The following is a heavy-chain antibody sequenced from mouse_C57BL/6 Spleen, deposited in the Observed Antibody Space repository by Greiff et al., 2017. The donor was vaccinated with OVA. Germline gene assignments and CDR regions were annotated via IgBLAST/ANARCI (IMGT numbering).Heavy chain of an antibody. J-gene: IGHJ3*01. Sequence: EVQLVESEGGLVQPGSSMKLSCTASGFTFSDYYMAWVRQVPEKGLEWVANINYDGSSTYYLDSLKSRFIISRDNAKNILYLQMSSLKSEDTATYYCATYDGYYEVAYWGQGTLVTVSA. V-gene: IGHV5-16*01. D-gene: IGHD2-3*01. CDR3: ATYDGYYEVAY. CDR2: INYDGSST. CDR1: GFTFSDYY.